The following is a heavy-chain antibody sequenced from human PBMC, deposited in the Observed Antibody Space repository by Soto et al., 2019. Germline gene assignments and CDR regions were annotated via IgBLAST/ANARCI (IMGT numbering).Heavy chain of an antibody. Sequence: QVQLVQSGAEVKKPGSSVKVSCKASGGTFSSYAISWVRQAPGQGLEWMGGIIPIFGTANYAQKFPGRVTTTADQSTSPAYMALSSLRSEDTAVYYCAGYCSSTSGYAMAVWGQGTTVTVSS. CDR2: IIPIFGTA. CDR1: GGTFSSYA. J-gene: IGHJ6*02. CDR3: AGYCSSTSGYAMAV. V-gene: IGHV1-69*12. D-gene: IGHD2-2*01.